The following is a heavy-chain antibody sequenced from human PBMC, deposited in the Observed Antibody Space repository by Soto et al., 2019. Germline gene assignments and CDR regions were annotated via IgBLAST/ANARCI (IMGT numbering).Heavy chain of an antibody. CDR3: AKVGGPSTVGSRQVTYYSQYGMEV. V-gene: IGHV1-3*01. Sequence: QVHLVQSGAEVKKPGASVKVSCKASGYTFTTSTMHWVRQAPGQSLEWMGWINAGNGKTKYSQKFQGRGTINRDTSESRAYMALDSLRSEYTAVYYCAKVGGPSTVGSRQVTYYSQYGMEVWGQGTTVTVS. J-gene: IGHJ6*02. CDR2: INAGNGKT. CDR1: GYTFTTST. D-gene: IGHD3-16*01.